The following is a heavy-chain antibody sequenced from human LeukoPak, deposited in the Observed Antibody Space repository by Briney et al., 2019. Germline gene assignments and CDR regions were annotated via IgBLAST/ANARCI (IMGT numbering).Heavy chain of an antibody. CDR1: GFTFSTFW. CDR3: ARGGTTKVTY. D-gene: IGHD2-21*02. V-gene: IGHV3-7*04. CDR2: IHPDGSEK. J-gene: IGHJ4*02. Sequence: GGSLRLSCEASGFTFSTFWVTWVRQAPGRGLEWVANIHPDGSEKYYVGSGKGRFTISRDNAKNSLYLQMNSLRAEDTAVYYCARGGTTKVTYWGQGTLVTVSS.